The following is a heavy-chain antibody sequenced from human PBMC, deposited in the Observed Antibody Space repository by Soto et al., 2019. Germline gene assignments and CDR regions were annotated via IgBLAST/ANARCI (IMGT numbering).Heavy chain of an antibody. J-gene: IGHJ4*02. CDR3: ARERRLVAATWYDY. CDR2: LWDDGSNK. Sequence: QVQLVESGGGVVQPGRSLRLSCAASGFTFSSYGMHWVRQAPGKGLVWVAVLWDDGSNKYYADSVKGRFTICRDNSKNTLYLQKNCVTAEDTAVYCCARERRLVAATWYDYWGQGTLVTVSS. V-gene: IGHV3-33*01. D-gene: IGHD2-15*01. CDR1: GFTFSSYG.